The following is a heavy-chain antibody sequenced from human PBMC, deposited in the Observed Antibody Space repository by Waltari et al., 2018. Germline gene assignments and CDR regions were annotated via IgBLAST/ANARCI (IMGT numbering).Heavy chain of an antibody. V-gene: IGHV4-39*01. J-gene: IGHJ3*01. D-gene: IGHD5-12*01. Sequence: QLQLQESGPRLVRPSETLSLICRVSGVSITSNRHYWGWIRQSPGQGLEWLGTVSYSGTTYISPSLKSRVSVSRDTSKNQVSLILGSVTAADMAVYYCATYIGASVGTAAFDVWGQGTMVTVSS. CDR1: GVSITSNRHY. CDR3: ATYIGASVGTAAFDV. CDR2: VSYSGTT.